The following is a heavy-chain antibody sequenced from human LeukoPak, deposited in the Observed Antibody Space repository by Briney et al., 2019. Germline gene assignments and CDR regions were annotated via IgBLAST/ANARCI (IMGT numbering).Heavy chain of an antibody. CDR1: GVSISSYY. J-gene: IGHJ6*02. CDR2: IYYGENT. V-gene: IGHV4-59*01. CDR3: ARVGGSNYYYYGMDV. D-gene: IGHD2-15*01. Sequence: KASETLSLTCTVSGVSISSYYWSWIRQPPGKGLEWIGYIYYGENTNYNPSLKSRVTMSVDTSMNQFSPKLSSVTAADTAVYYCARVGGSNYYYYGMDVWGQGTTVTVSS.